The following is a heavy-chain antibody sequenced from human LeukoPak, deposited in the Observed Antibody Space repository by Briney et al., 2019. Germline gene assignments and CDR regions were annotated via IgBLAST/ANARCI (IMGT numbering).Heavy chain of an antibody. D-gene: IGHD4-17*01. J-gene: IGHJ4*02. V-gene: IGHV3-53*01. CDR2: IYSDNT. CDR3: ARVYGDYGGGFGLDY. CDR1: GFTVSSNS. Sequence: GGSLRLSCTVSGFTVSSNSMSWVRQAPGKGLEWVSFIYSDNTHYSDSVKGRFTISRDNSKNTLYLQMNSPRAEDTAVYYCARVYGDYGGGFGLDYWGQGTLVTVSS.